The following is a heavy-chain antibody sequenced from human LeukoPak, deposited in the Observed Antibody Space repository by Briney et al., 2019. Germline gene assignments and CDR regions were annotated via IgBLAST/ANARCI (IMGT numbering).Heavy chain of an antibody. CDR1: GYTFTGYY. Sequence: ASVKVSCKASGYTFTGYYMHWVRQAPGKGLEWMGGFDPEDGETIYAQKFQGRVTMTEDTSTDTAYMELSSLRSEDTAVYYCATAEQYSSSRYFVYFQHWGQGTLVTVSS. D-gene: IGHD6-13*01. J-gene: IGHJ1*01. CDR3: ATAEQYSSSRYFVYFQH. CDR2: FDPEDGET. V-gene: IGHV1-24*01.